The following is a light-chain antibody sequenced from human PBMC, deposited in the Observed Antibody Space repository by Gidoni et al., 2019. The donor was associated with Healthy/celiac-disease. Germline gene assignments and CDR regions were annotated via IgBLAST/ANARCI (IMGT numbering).Light chain of an antibody. CDR3: SSYTSSSTLGV. J-gene: IGLJ7*01. CDR1: SSDAGGYNY. CDR2: DVS. Sequence: HSALTQPAPVSGSPGQSLTISCTGTSSDAGGYNYVSWYQQHPGKAPKLMIYDVSNRPSGVSNRFSGSKSGNTASLNISGLQAEDEADYYCSSYTSSSTLGVFGGGTQLTVL. V-gene: IGLV2-14*01.